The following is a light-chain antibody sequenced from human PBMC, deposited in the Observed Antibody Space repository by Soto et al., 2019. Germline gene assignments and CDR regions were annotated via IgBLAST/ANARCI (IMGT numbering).Light chain of an antibody. V-gene: IGLV2-11*01. J-gene: IGLJ3*02. Sequence: QSALTQPHSVSGSPGQSGTISCTGTNSDVGRYNSVSWYQQLPGKAPQLIISAVRQRPSGVPDRFSGSKSGNTASLTISGLQIDDEADYFCFSYTANDNWVFGGGTKLTVL. CDR2: AVR. CDR1: NSDVGRYNS. CDR3: FSYTANDNWV.